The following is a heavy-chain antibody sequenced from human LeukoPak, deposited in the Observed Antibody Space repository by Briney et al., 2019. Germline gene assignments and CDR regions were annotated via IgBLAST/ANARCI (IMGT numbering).Heavy chain of an antibody. CDR2: ISSSSSYI. V-gene: IGHV3-21*01. Sequence: PGGSLRLSCAASGLTFSSYSMNWVRQAPGKGLEWVSSISSSSSYIYYADSVKGRFTISRDNAKNSLYLQMNSLRAEDTAVYYCAREGSSWENDYYYYGMDVWGQGTTVTVSS. CDR3: AREGSSWENDYYYYGMDV. J-gene: IGHJ6*02. CDR1: GLTFSSYS. D-gene: IGHD6-13*01.